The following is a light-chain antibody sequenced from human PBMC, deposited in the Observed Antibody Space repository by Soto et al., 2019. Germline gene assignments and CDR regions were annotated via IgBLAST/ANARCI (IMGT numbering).Light chain of an antibody. CDR1: QSVSSN. V-gene: IGKV3-15*01. Sequence: IVMTQSPATLSVSPGERATLSCRASQSVSSNLAWYQQKPGQAPRLLIYGASTRATGIPARFSGSGSGTEFPLTLSSLQSEDFAVYYCQHYNNWPPWTFGQGTKVEIK. CDR2: GAS. CDR3: QHYNNWPPWT. J-gene: IGKJ1*01.